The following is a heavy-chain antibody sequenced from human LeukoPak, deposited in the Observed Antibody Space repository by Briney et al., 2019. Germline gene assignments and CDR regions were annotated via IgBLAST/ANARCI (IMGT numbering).Heavy chain of an antibody. D-gene: IGHD3-16*02. V-gene: IGHV3-23*01. J-gene: IGHJ5*02. CDR2: ISGSGDST. Sequence: GGSLRLSCAASGFTFSTYAVNWVRQAPGKGLEWVSTISGSGDSTYYADSVKGRFTISRDNSKNTLYLQMNSLRAEDTAVYYCARIYDYVWGSYRYSHSWFDPWGQGTLVTVSS. CDR1: GFTFSTYA. CDR3: ARIYDYVWGSYRYSHSWFDP.